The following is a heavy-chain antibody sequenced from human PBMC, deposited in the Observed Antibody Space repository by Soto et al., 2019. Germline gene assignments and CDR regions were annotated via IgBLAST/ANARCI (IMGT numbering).Heavy chain of an antibody. J-gene: IGHJ6*02. V-gene: IGHV3-23*01. D-gene: IGHD1-20*01. CDR3: AKEARALTGTRYSYYGMDV. CDR1: GFTFSSYA. CDR2: ISGSGGST. Sequence: PVGSLRLSCAASGFTFSSYAMSWVRQAPGKGLEWVSAISGSGGSTYYADSVKGRFTISRDNSKNTLYLQMNSLRAEDTAVYYCAKEARALTGTRYSYYGMDVWGQGTTVTVSS.